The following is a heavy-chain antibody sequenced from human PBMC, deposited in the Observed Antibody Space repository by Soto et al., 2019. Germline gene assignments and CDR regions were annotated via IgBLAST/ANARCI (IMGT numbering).Heavy chain of an antibody. Sequence: GGSLRLSCAASGFTFSSYSMNWVRQAPGKGLEWVSSISSSSSYIYYADPVKGRFTISRDNAKNSLYLQMNSLRAEDTAVYYCARDPRLYCSGGSCYSVGYNWFDPWGQGTLVTVSS. CDR2: ISSSSSYI. V-gene: IGHV3-21*01. D-gene: IGHD2-15*01. CDR1: GFTFSSYS. J-gene: IGHJ5*02. CDR3: ARDPRLYCSGGSCYSVGYNWFDP.